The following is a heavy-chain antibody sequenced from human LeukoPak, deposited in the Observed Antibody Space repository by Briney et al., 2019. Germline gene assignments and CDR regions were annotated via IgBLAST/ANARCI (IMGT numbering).Heavy chain of an antibody. Sequence: ASVKVSCKASGYTFTSYDINWVRQATGQGLEWMGWMNPNSGNTGYAQKFQGRVTMTRNTSISTAYMELSSLRSEDTAVYYCASGLAATGGRDYWGQGTLVTVSS. V-gene: IGHV1-8*01. CDR1: GYTFTSYD. CDR2: MNPNSGNT. D-gene: IGHD6-13*01. CDR3: ASGLAATGGRDY. J-gene: IGHJ4*02.